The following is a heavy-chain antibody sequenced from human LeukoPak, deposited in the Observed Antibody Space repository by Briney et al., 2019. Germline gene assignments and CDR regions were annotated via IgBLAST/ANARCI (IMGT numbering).Heavy chain of an antibody. Sequence: GGSLRLSCAASGFTVSNNYMSWVRQAPGKGLEWVSVFYSDGSTYYADSVKGRFTIPRDRSKNTLYLQINSLRAEDTAVYYCARGGSGWSAPDYWGQGTLVTVSS. V-gene: IGHV3-66*02. CDR1: GFTVSNNY. J-gene: IGHJ4*02. CDR2: FYSDGST. D-gene: IGHD6-19*01. CDR3: ARGGSGWSAPDY.